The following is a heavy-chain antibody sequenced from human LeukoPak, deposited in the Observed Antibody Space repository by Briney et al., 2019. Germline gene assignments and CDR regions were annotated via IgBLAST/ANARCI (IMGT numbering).Heavy chain of an antibody. J-gene: IGHJ4*02. CDR1: GFTFRSYG. V-gene: IGHV3-30*18. CDR3: AKSKWLRYGGFDY. D-gene: IGHD5-12*01. Sequence: GGSLRLSCAASGFTFRSYGMHWVRQAPGKGLEGVAVISYDGSNKYYADSVKGRFTISRDNSKNTLYLQMNSLRAEDTAVYYCAKSKWLRYGGFDYWGQGTLVTVSS. CDR2: ISYDGSNK.